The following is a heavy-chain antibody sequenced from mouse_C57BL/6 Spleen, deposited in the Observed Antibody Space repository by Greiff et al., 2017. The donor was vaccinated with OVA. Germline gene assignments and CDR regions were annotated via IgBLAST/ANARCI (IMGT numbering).Heavy chain of an antibody. CDR1: GFTFSSYA. Sequence: EVKLVESGGGLAKPGGSLKLSCAASGFTFSSYAMSWVRQTPEKRLEWVANISAGGSYTYYPDNVKGRFTLTRDNAKNNLFLQRSHLKSEDAAMYYCARGWLLHYFDYWGQGTTLTVSS. J-gene: IGHJ2*01. CDR2: ISAGGSYT. V-gene: IGHV5-4*03. CDR3: ARGWLLHYFDY. D-gene: IGHD2-3*01.